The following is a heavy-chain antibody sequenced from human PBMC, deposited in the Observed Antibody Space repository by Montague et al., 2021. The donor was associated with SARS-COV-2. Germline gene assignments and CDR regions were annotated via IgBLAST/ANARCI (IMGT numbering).Heavy chain of an antibody. Sequence: PALAKPTKTLTLTCTFSGFSLSTSGMCVSWIRQPPGKALEWLARIDWDDDKYYSTSLKTRLTISKDTSKNQVVLTMTNMDPVDTATYYCARIQATVNAFDIWGQGTMVTVSS. CDR2: IDWDDDK. D-gene: IGHD4-17*01. J-gene: IGHJ3*02. V-gene: IGHV2-70*11. CDR3: ARIQATVNAFDI. CDR1: GFSLSTSGMC.